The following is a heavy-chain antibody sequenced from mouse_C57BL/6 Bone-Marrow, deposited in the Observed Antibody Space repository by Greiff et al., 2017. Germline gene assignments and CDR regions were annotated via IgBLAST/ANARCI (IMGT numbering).Heavy chain of an antibody. CDR1: GYTFTNYW. CDR3: ARGDYGNPYYFDY. D-gene: IGHD2-1*01. V-gene: IGHV1-63*01. J-gene: IGHJ2*01. Sequence: QVQLQQSGAELVRPGTSVKMSCKASGYTFTNYWIGWAKQRPGHGLEWIGDIYPGGGYTNYNEKFKGKATLTADKSSSTAYMQFSSLTSEDSAIYYCARGDYGNPYYFDYWGQGTTLTVSS. CDR2: IYPGGGYT.